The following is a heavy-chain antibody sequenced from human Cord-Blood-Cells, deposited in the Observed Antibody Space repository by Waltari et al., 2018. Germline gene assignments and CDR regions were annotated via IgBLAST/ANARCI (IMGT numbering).Heavy chain of an antibody. CDR3: ARSMAATKNYYYGMDV. CDR1: GGTFSSYA. D-gene: IGHD1-26*01. J-gene: IGHJ6*02. V-gene: IGHV1-69*01. CDR2: ISPSFGTA. Sequence: QVQLVQSGAEVKKPGSSVKVSCKASGGTFSSYAISWVRQAPGQGLEWMGGISPSFGTANYAQKCQGRVTITADESTSTAYMELSSLRSEDTAVYYCARSMAATKNYYYGMDVWGQGTTVTVSS.